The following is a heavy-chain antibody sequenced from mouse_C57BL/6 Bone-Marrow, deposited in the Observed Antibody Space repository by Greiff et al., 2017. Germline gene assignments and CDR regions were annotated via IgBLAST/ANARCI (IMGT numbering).Heavy chain of an antibody. Sequence: EVQLQQSGPELVKPGASVKISCKASGYTFTDYYMNWVKQSHGKSLEWIGDINPNNGGTSYNQKFKGKATLTVDTSSSTAYMELRSLTSEDSAVYYCSRGESYDGYHYWGQGTTLTVSS. D-gene: IGHD2-3*01. J-gene: IGHJ2*01. CDR3: SRGESYDGYHY. V-gene: IGHV1-26*01. CDR2: INPNNGGT. CDR1: GYTFTDYY.